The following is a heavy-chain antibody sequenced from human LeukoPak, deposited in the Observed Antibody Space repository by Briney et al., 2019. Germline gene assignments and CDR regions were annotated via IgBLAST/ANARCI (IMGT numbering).Heavy chain of an antibody. CDR3: ARGVVIEGHDY. D-gene: IGHD6-6*01. J-gene: IGHJ4*02. V-gene: IGHV1-2*02. Sequence: GASVKVSCKPSGYTFTAYYIHWVRQAPGQGLEWMGWINPNTGGTNYAQNLQGRVTVTRDTSIGTAYMELTRLRSDDTAVYYCARGVVIEGHDYWGQGTLVTVSS. CDR1: GYTFTAYY. CDR2: INPNTGGT.